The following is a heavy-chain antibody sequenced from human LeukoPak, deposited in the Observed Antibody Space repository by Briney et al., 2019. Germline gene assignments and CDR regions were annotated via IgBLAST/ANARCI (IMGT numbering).Heavy chain of an antibody. V-gene: IGHV4-59*01. Sequence: SETLSLTCTVSGGSISSYYWSWIRQPPGKGLEWIGYIYYSGSTKYSPPLKSRATISVDTSKNQFSLKLGSVTAADTAVYYCARDECSGGSCYSGYWGQGTLVTVSS. CDR3: ARDECSGGSCYSGY. CDR1: GGSISSYY. D-gene: IGHD2-15*01. CDR2: IYYSGST. J-gene: IGHJ4*02.